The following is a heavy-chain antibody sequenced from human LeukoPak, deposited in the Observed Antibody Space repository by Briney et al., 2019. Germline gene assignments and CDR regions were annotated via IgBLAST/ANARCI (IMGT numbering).Heavy chain of an antibody. CDR3: AKGARKGDDYGGFFGY. V-gene: IGHV3-30*04. Sequence: PGGSLRLSCAASGFNFNNYAMHWVRQAPGKGLEWVAVISYDGSYKDYAASVKGRFTVSRDNSKSTLSLQMNSLRGEDTAVYYCAKGARKGDDYGGFFGYWGQGTLVTVSS. CDR2: ISYDGSYK. J-gene: IGHJ4*02. CDR1: GFNFNNYA. D-gene: IGHD4-23*01.